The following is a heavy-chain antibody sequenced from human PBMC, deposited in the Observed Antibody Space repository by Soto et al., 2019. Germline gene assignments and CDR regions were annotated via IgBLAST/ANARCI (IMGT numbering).Heavy chain of an antibody. CDR3: ARDTGTMVRGLEH. D-gene: IGHD3-10*01. Sequence: PGGSLRLSCAASGFTFSSYSMNWVRQAPGKGLEWVSSISSSSSYIYYADSVKGRFTISRDNAKNSLYLQMNSLRAEDTAVYDCARDTGTMVRGLEHWGQGTRVIVSS. CDR1: GFTFSSYS. V-gene: IGHV3-21*01. J-gene: IGHJ4*02. CDR2: ISSSSSYI.